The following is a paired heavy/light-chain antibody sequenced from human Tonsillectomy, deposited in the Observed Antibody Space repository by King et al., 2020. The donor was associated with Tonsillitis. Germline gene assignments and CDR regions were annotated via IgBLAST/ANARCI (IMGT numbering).Heavy chain of an antibody. CDR3: ARITSGAYGDYLINDVFDI. V-gene: IGHV3-48*01. CDR1: GFTFRSFS. CDR2: ISSSSSTI. Sequence: EVQLVESGGGLVQPGGSLRLSCAASGFTFRSFSMNWVRQAPGKGLEWVSYISSSSSTIKNADSVKGRFTISRDNAKNSLYLQMNSLRAEDTAVYYCARITSGAYGDYLINDVFDIWGQGTMVTVSS. J-gene: IGHJ3*02. D-gene: IGHD4-17*01.
Light chain of an antibody. CDR1: QSVSSF. J-gene: IGKJ2*01. Sequence: EIVLTQSPATLSLSPGERATFSCRASQSVSSFLAWYQQKPGQAPRLLIYDASNRATGIPARFSGSGSGTDFTLTISSLEPEDFAVYYCQQRSNWPPYTFGQGTKLEIK. CDR3: QQRSNWPPYT. V-gene: IGKV3-11*01. CDR2: DAS.